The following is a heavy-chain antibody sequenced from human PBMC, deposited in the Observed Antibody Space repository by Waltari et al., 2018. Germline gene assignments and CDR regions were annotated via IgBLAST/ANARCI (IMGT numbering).Heavy chain of an antibody. CDR1: VAPFSSSV. CDR2: IIPVLGTT. V-gene: IGHV1-69*01. D-gene: IGHD2-2*01. Sequence: QLTLVQSVTELKEPGASMKVSCKASVAPFSSSVITWVRQAPGQGLEWMGGIIPVLGTTNYAQKFQGRVTISTDVSTTTAYIDLSRLRSDDTAVYYCARGWLEVGPFDYWGQGTLVTVSS. J-gene: IGHJ4*02. CDR3: ARGWLEVGPFDY.